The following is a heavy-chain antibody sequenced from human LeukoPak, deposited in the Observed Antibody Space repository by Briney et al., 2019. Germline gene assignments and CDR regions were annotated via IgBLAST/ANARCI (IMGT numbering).Heavy chain of an antibody. CDR1: GFTFDDYA. D-gene: IGHD3-10*01. J-gene: IGHJ3*02. CDR2: ISWNSGSI. CDR3: AKDRGDTLSGAFDI. V-gene: IGHV3-9*01. Sequence: GRSLRLSCAASGFTFDDYAMHWVRQAPGKGLEWVSGISWNSGSIGYADSVKGRFTISRDNAKNSLYLQMNSLRAEDTALYYCAKDRGDTLSGAFDIWGQGTMVTVSS.